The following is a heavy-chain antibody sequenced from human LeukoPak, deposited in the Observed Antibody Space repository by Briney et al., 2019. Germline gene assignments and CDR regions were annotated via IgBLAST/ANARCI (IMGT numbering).Heavy chain of an antibody. J-gene: IGHJ5*02. Sequence: PGGSLRLSCAASGFTFSDYCMSWVRQAPGKGLEWVSYISSSSTYTHSADSVKGRFTISRDNAKNSLYLQMNSLRAEDTAVYYCARGEYYYNSSGSEGWFDPWGQGTLVTVSS. CDR3: ARGEYYYNSSGSEGWFDP. CDR1: GFTFSDYC. CDR2: ISSSSTYT. D-gene: IGHD3-22*01. V-gene: IGHV3-11*05.